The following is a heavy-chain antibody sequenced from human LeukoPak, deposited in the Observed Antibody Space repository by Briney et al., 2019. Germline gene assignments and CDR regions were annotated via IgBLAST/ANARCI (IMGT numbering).Heavy chain of an antibody. J-gene: IGHJ3*02. D-gene: IGHD3-16*01. V-gene: IGHV4-34*01. Sequence: SETLSLTCAVYGGSFSGYYWSWIRQPPGKGLEWIGEINHSGSTNYNPSLKSRVTISVDTSKNQFSLKLSSVTAADTAVYYCARLARWWFVWGNLDAFDIWGQGTMVTVSS. CDR1: GGSFSGYY. CDR2: INHSGST. CDR3: ARLARWWFVWGNLDAFDI.